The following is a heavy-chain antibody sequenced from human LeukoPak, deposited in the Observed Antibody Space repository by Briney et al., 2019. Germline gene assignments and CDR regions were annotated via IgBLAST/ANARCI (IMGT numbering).Heavy chain of an antibody. CDR2: ISSSGSTI. J-gene: IGHJ6*03. D-gene: IGHD2/OR15-2a*01. CDR3: ASETTDYMDV. V-gene: IGHV3-48*04. Sequence: GGSLRLSCAASGFTFSNYNMNWVRQAPGKGLEWVSYISSSGSTIYYADSVKGRFTISRDNAKNSLYLQMNSLRAEDTAVYYCASETTDYMDVWGKGTTVTVSS. CDR1: GFTFSNYN.